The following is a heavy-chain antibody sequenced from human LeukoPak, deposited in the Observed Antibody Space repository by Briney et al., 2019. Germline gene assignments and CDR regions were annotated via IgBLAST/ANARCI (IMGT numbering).Heavy chain of an antibody. CDR2: IYYSGST. J-gene: IGHJ5*02. CDR3: ASLRTAVAGRIWFDP. CDR1: GGSISSYY. V-gene: IGHV4-59*08. Sequence: PSETLSLTCTVSGGSISSYYWSWIRQPPGKGLEWIGYIYYSGSTNYNPSLKSRVTISVDTSKNQFSLKLSSVTAAATAVYYCASLRTAVAGRIWFDPWGQGTLVTVSS. D-gene: IGHD6-19*01.